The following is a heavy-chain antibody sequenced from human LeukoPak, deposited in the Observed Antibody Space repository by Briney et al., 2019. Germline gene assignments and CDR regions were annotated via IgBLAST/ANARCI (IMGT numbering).Heavy chain of an antibody. D-gene: IGHD5-12*01. CDR2: IYHSGST. CDR3: GRRGGGYSGYDRDGGIDY. Sequence: PSETLSLTCTVSGYSISSGYYWGWIRQPPGKGLEWIGSIYHSGSTYYNPSLKSRVTISVDTSKNQFSLKLSSVTAADTAVYYCGRRGGGYSGYDRDGGIDYWGQGTLVTVSS. CDR1: GYSISSGYY. V-gene: IGHV4-38-2*02. J-gene: IGHJ4*02.